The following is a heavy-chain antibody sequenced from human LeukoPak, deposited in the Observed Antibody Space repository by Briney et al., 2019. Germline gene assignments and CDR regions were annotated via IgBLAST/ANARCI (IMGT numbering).Heavy chain of an antibody. V-gene: IGHV3-30-3*01. Sequence: GRSLRLSCAASGFTFSSYAMHWVRQAPGKGLEWVAVISYDGSNKYYADSVKGRFTISRDNSKNTLYLQMNSLRAEDTAVYYCARQQGPCYYGSFDYWGQGTLVTVSS. D-gene: IGHD3-10*01. CDR3: ARQQGPCYYGSFDY. J-gene: IGHJ4*02. CDR2: ISYDGSNK. CDR1: GFTFSSYA.